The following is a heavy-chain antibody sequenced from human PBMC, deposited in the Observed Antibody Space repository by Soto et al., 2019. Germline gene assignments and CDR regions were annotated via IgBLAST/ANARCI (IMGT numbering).Heavy chain of an antibody. D-gene: IGHD1-26*01. CDR2: IGPESGAT. Sequence: DSVKVSCKASGYTFTGHYIHWVRQAPEQGPEWMGEIGPESGATRYAQKFQGRVTMTRDTSITTVYMELKNLSPDDTAVYYCGRGRSGQIVVFYWGQGTPVTAPQ. CDR1: GYTFTGHY. V-gene: IGHV1-2*02. J-gene: IGHJ4*02. CDR3: GRGRSGQIVVFY.